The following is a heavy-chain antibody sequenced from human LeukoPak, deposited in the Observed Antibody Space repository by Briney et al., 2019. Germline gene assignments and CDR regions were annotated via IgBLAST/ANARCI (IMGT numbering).Heavy chain of an antibody. CDR1: GYTFTSYG. CDR2: ISAYNGNT. Sequence: GASVKVSCKASGYTFTSYGISWVRQAPGQGLEWMGWISAYNGNTNYAQKLQGRVTMTTDTSTSTAYMELRSLRSDDTAVYYCARDPRYDSSGYYYYYMDVWGKGTTVTVSS. V-gene: IGHV1-18*01. J-gene: IGHJ6*03. D-gene: IGHD3-22*01. CDR3: ARDPRYDSSGYYYYYMDV.